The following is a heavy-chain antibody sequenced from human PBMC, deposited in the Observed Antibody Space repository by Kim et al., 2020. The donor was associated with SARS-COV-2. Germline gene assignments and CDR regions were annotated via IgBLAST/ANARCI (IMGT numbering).Heavy chain of an antibody. Sequence: SETLSLTCAVYGGSFSGYYWSWIRQPPGKGLEWIGEINHSGSTNYNPSLKSRVTISVDTSKNQFSLKLSSVTAADTAVYYCARGPITMVRGVIITLSFDYWGQGTLVTVSS. CDR3: ARGPITMVRGVIITLSFDY. CDR2: INHSGST. D-gene: IGHD3-10*01. CDR1: GGSFSGYY. V-gene: IGHV4-34*01. J-gene: IGHJ4*02.